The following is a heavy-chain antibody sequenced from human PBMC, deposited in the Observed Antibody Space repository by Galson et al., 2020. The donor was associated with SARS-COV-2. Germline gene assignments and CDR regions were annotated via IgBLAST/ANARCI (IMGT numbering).Heavy chain of an antibody. V-gene: IGHV3-23*01. J-gene: IGHJ6*03. CDR1: GFTFSSYA. CDR3: AKAPLTTHYYYMDV. Sequence: GESLKISCAASGFTFSSYAMSWVRQAPGKGLEWVSAISGSGGSTYYADSVKGRFTISRDNSKNTLYLQMNSLRAEDTAVYYCAKAPLTTHYYYMDVWGKGTTVTVSS. D-gene: IGHD4-17*01. CDR2: ISGSGGST.